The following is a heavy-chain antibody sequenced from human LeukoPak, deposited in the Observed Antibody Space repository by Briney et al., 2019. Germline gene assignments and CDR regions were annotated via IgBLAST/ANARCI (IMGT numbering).Heavy chain of an antibody. CDR3: ARDDCSSTSCYMSYYYYGMDV. CDR2: FYISETP. CDR1: GGSISSYY. V-gene: IGHV4-4*07. Sequence: KASETLSLTCSVSGGSISSYYWSWIRQPAGKGLEWIGRFYISETPNYNPSLKGRVTMSVDTSKNQFSLKVSSVTAADTAVYYCARDDCSSTSCYMSYYYYGMDVWGQGTTVTVSS. D-gene: IGHD2-2*02. J-gene: IGHJ6*02.